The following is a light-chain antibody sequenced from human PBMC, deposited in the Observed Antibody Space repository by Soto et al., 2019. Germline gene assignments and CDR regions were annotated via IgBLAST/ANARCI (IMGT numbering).Light chain of an antibody. J-gene: IGKJ1*01. CDR2: GAS. CDR1: QSVSSSY. Sequence: EIVLTQSPGTLSLSPGERATLSCRASQSVSSSYLAWCQQKPGQAPRLPIYGASSRATGIPDRFSGSGSGTDFTLTISRLEPEDFAVYYCQQYGSSPRTFGQGTKVDIK. V-gene: IGKV3-20*01. CDR3: QQYGSSPRT.